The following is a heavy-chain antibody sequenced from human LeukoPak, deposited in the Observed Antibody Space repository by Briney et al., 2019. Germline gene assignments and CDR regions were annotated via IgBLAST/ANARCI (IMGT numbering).Heavy chain of an antibody. Sequence: GRSLRLSCAASGFTFSSYGMHWVRQAPGKGLEWVAVISYDGSNKYYADSVKGRFTISRDNSKNTLYLQMNSLRAEDTAVYYCAKDPSMGIGDYWGQGTLVTASS. J-gene: IGHJ4*02. CDR2: ISYDGSNK. CDR3: AKDPSMGIGDY. D-gene: IGHD7-27*01. V-gene: IGHV3-30*18. CDR1: GFTFSSYG.